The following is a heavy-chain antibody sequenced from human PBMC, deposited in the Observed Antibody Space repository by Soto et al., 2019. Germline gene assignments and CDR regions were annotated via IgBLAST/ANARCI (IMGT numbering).Heavy chain of an antibody. CDR3: ARDYWANEKRFES. CDR2: VYYSETT. Sequence: WTWIRQSPGRGLEWIGYVYYSETTKYNPSLKSRATISVDTTNNQFSLRLGPMTPADTAVYYCARDYWANEKRFESWGQGTLVTVSS. D-gene: IGHD2-8*02. J-gene: IGHJ4*02. V-gene: IGHV4-59*01.